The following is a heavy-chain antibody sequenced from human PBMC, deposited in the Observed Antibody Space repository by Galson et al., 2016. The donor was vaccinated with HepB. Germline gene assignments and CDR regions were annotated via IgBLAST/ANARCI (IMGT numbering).Heavy chain of an antibody. Sequence: SLRLSCAASGFTFSTYGMHWVRQGPGKGLEWVSVISYDGSHKYYADSVKGRSTISRDISKNTLYLQMNSLRAEDTAVYYCAKNSLRVIVGAADYWGQGTLVTVSS. V-gene: IGHV3-30-3*02. CDR3: AKNSLRVIVGAADY. CDR1: GFTFSTYG. CDR2: ISYDGSHK. D-gene: IGHD1-26*01. J-gene: IGHJ4*02.